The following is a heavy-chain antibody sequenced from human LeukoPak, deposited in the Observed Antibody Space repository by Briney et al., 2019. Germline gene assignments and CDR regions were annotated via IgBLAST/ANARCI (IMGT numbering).Heavy chain of an antibody. J-gene: IGHJ4*02. CDR2: ISSSSSTT. V-gene: IGHV3-48*04. Sequence: GGSLRLSCAASGFTFSSFSMNWVRQAPGKGLEWVSYISSSSSTTYYADSVKGRFTISRDNAKNSLYLQMNSLRAEDTAVYYCARDQARIAAAGRSLRYWGQGTLVTVSS. D-gene: IGHD6-13*01. CDR1: GFTFSSFS. CDR3: ARDQARIAAAGRSLRY.